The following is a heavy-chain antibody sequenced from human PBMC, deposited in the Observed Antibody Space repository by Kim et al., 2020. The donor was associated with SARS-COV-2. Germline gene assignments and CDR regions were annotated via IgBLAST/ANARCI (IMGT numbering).Heavy chain of an antibody. CDR2: ISAYNGNT. Sequence: ASVKVSCKASGYTFTSYGISWVRQAPGQGLEWMGWISAYNGNTNYAQKLQGRVTMTTDTSTSTAYMELRSLRSDDTAVYYCARDPVDRWELPLVAFDIWGQGTMVTVSS. CDR1: GYTFTSYG. J-gene: IGHJ3*02. CDR3: ARDPVDRWELPLVAFDI. V-gene: IGHV1-18*01. D-gene: IGHD1-26*01.